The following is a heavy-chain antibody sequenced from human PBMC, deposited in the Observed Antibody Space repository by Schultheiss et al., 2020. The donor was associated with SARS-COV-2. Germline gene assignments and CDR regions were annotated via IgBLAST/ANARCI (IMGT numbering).Heavy chain of an antibody. CDR3: AKDEGVGATPYYYYGMDV. D-gene: IGHD1-26*01. V-gene: IGHV3-15*01. CDR2: IKSKTDGGTT. J-gene: IGHJ6*02. CDR1: GFTFSNYS. Sequence: GGSLRLSCAASGFTFSNYSLTWVRQAPGKGLEWVGRIKSKTDGGTTDYAAPVKGRFTISRDDSKNTLYLQMNSLKTEDTAVYYCAKDEGVGATPYYYYGMDVWGQGTTVTVSS.